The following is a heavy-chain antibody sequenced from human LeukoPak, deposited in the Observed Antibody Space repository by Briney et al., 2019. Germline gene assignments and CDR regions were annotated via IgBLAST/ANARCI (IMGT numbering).Heavy chain of an antibody. J-gene: IGHJ5*02. CDR3: ARHATTGFTVNRFDP. D-gene: IGHD1-26*01. CDR1: GYRFTNYW. CDR2: INPGDSDT. V-gene: IGHV5-51*01. Sequence: PGESLKISCATSGYRFTNYWIGWVRQMPGKGLEFMGIINPGDSDTRYSPSFQGQVTISADKSFSTAYLQFHSLKASDTAMYYCARHATTGFTVNRFDPWGQGTLVT.